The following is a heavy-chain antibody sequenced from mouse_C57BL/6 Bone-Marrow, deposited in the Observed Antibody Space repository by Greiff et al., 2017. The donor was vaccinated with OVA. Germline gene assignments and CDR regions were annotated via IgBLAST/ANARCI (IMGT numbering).Heavy chain of an antibody. V-gene: IGHV2-6-1*01. CDR3: ARHAYDGYYYAMDY. CDR2: IWSDGST. CDR1: GFSLTSYG. D-gene: IGHD2-3*01. Sequence: VKVVESGPGLVAPSQSLSITCTVSGFSLTSYGVHWVRQPPGKGLEWLVVIWSDGSTTYNSALKSRLSISKDNSKSQVFLKMNSLQTDDTAMYYCARHAYDGYYYAMDYWGQGTSVTVSS. J-gene: IGHJ4*01.